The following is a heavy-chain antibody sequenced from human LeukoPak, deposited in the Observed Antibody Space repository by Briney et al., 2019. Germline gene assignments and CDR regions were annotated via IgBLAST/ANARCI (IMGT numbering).Heavy chain of an antibody. Sequence: SETLSLTCAVSGYSISSGYYWGWIRQPPGKGLEWIGSIYHSGSTYYNPSLKSRVTISVDTSKNQFSLKLSSVTAADTAVYYCARLHGLPANMDVWGKGTTVTVSS. D-gene: IGHD2-15*01. J-gene: IGHJ6*03. CDR1: GYSISSGYY. V-gene: IGHV4-38-2*01. CDR2: IYHSGST. CDR3: ARLHGLPANMDV.